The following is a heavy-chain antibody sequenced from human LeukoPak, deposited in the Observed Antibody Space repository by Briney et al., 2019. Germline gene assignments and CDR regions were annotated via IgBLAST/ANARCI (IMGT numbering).Heavy chain of an antibody. CDR3: ARALQDIVVVLALDY. Sequence: SETLSLTCTVSGGSISSGDYYWSWIRQPPGKGLEWIGYIYYSGSTYYNPSLKSRVTISVDTSKNQFSLKLSSVTAADTAVYYCARALQDIVVVLALDYWGQGTLVTVSS. J-gene: IGHJ4*02. V-gene: IGHV4-30-4*01. D-gene: IGHD2-2*01. CDR1: GGSISSGDYY. CDR2: IYYSGST.